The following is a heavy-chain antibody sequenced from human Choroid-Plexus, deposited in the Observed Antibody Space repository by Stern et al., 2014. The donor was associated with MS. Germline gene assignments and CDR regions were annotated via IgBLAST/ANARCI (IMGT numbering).Heavy chain of an antibody. J-gene: IGHJ5*02. Sequence: VQLVQSGGGVVQPGRPPRLSCGASGFTFGSWAMHWVRQAPGKGLEWGAGVAYGGSNKYDTGSVKGRFTISRDNSQNTLYMQMSSLRPEDTAVYYCAKDRQYLTYFFDHWGQGSLVTVSS. V-gene: IGHV3-30*18. CDR1: GFTFGSWA. CDR2: VAYGGSNK. D-gene: IGHD2/OR15-2a*01. CDR3: AKDRQYLTYFFDH.